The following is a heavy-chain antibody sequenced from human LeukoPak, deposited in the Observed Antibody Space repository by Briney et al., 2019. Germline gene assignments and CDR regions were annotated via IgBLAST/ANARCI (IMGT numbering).Heavy chain of an antibody. CDR1: GFTFSTYA. J-gene: IGHJ4*02. CDR3: AKRYYGSGNYDPLFEY. V-gene: IGHV3-23*01. Sequence: GGSLRLSCVASGFTFSTYAMGWARQASGKGLEWVSGISDGVGSAYYADSVKGRFTISRDNSKNTVYLQMNSLRAEDTAVYYCAKRYYGSGNYDPLFEYWGQGTLVTVTS. CDR2: ISDGVGSA. D-gene: IGHD3-10*01.